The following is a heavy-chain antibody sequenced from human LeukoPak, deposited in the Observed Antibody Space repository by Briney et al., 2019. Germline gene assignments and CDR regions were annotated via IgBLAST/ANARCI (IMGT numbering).Heavy chain of an antibody. Sequence: RRASVKVSCKASGGTFSNYAISWVRQAPGQGLEWMGGIIPIFGTANYAQKFQGRVTITADESTSTAYMELSSLRSEDTAVYYCARWYYYDSSGYYHFDYWGQGTLVAVSS. CDR3: ARWYYYDSSGYYHFDY. CDR2: IIPIFGTA. D-gene: IGHD3-22*01. J-gene: IGHJ4*02. V-gene: IGHV1-69*13. CDR1: GGTFSNYA.